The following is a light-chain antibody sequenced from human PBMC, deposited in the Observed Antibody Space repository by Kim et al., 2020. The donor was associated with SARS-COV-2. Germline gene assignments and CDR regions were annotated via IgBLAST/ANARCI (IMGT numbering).Light chain of an antibody. CDR3: QVWDNNSDHPV. CDR2: YDS. J-gene: IGLJ7*01. V-gene: IGLV3-21*04. Sequence: VARGKTARITWGGNNIGSKSVHWDQQKTGQAAVMVISYDSDRPSGIPERFSGSNAGNTATLTISRVETGDEADYYCQVWDNNSDHPVFGGGTQLTVL. CDR1: NIGSKS.